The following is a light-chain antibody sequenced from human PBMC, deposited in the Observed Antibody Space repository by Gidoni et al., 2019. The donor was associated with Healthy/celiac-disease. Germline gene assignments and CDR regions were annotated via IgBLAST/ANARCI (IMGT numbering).Light chain of an antibody. CDR1: KLGDKY. J-gene: IGLJ2*01. CDR2: QDS. V-gene: IGLV3-1*01. Sequence: SYELTQPPSVSVSPGQTASITCQGDKLGDKYACWYQQKPGQSPVLVIYQDSKRPSGIPERFSGSNSGNTATLTSSWTQAMDEADYYCQAWDSSTAVFGGGTKLTVL. CDR3: QAWDSSTAV.